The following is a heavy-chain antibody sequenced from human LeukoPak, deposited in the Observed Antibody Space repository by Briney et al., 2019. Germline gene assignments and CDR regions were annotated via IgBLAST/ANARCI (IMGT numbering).Heavy chain of an antibody. Sequence: GGSLRLSCSASGFTFKSYAMHWVRQAPGKGLEYVSSINTNGANTYYADSVKGRFTISRDNSKNTLYLQMNSLRAEDTAVYYCARDMLYYDFWSGYPDYWGQGTLVTVSS. D-gene: IGHD3-3*01. J-gene: IGHJ4*02. CDR1: GFTFKSYA. CDR3: ARDMLYYDFWSGYPDY. CDR2: INTNGANT. V-gene: IGHV3-64*04.